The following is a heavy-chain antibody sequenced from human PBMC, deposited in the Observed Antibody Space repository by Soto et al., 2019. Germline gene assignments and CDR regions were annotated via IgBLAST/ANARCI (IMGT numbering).Heavy chain of an antibody. CDR2: IYSGGST. CDR3: ARRYSSSGNAFDI. Sequence: EVQLVESGGGLIQPGGSLRLSCAASGFTVSSNYMSWVRQAPGKGLEWVSVIYSGGSTYYADSVKGRFTISRDNSKNTLYLQMNSLRAEDTAVYYCARRYSSSGNAFDIWGQGTMVTVSS. V-gene: IGHV3-53*01. D-gene: IGHD6-6*01. CDR1: GFTVSSNY. J-gene: IGHJ3*02.